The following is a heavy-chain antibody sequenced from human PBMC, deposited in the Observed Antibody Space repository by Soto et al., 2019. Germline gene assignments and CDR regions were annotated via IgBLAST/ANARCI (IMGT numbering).Heavy chain of an antibody. J-gene: IGHJ5*02. Sequence: PGESLKISCRSSGYRFTSYWISWVRQMPGKGLEWMGIIFPSDSDTRYSPSFQGQVSISADRSTSTVFLQWASLKASDTAVYFCARKDKSGYFNWFDPWGQGTLVTVSS. CDR2: IFPSDSDT. V-gene: IGHV5-51*01. CDR1: GYRFTSYW. CDR3: ARKDKSGYFNWFDP. D-gene: IGHD3-22*01.